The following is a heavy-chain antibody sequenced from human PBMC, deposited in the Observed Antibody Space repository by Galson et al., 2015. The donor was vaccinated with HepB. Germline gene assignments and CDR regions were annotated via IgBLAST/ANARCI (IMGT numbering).Heavy chain of an antibody. CDR1: GFTFSSYW. CDR2: INRDGSST. V-gene: IGHV3-74*03. Sequence: SLRLSCAASGFTFSSYWMHWVRQAPGKGLVWVSRINRDGSSTTYADSVKGRFTISRDNAKNTLYLQMNSLRAEDTAVYYCARDTISSGYYGVVDFWGQGTLVTVSS. D-gene: IGHD3-22*01. J-gene: IGHJ4*02. CDR3: ARDTISSGYYGVVDF.